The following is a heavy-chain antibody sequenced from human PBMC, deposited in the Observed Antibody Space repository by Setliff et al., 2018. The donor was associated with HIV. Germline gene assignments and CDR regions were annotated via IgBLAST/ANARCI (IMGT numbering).Heavy chain of an antibody. J-gene: IGHJ4*02. CDR2: INHVGST. CDR1: EDSIEDSITNALS. D-gene: IGHD4-17*01. CDR3: ARGPQSYGDYSW. Sequence: SETLSLTCAASEDSIEDSITNALSCAWIRQPPGKGLEWIGSINHVGSTFYNPSLRSRVTISTDMPKNHFSLRLSSVTAADTAVYYCARGPQSYGDYSWWGRGTRVTVSA. V-gene: IGHV4-38-2*01.